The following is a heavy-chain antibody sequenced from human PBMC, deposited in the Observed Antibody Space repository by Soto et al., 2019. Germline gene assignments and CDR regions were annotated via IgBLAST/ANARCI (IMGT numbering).Heavy chain of an antibody. V-gene: IGHV1-18*01. CDR3: ARVWAAAGPFDY. J-gene: IGHJ4*02. CDR1: GYTFTSYG. Sequence: QVQLVQSGAEVKKPGASVKVSCKASGYTFTSYGISWVRQAPGQGLEWMGWISAYNGNTNYAQKLQGRVTMTTDTSPSPAYMELRSLGSDDTAVYYCARVWAAAGPFDYWGQGTLVTVSS. D-gene: IGHD6-13*01. CDR2: ISAYNGNT.